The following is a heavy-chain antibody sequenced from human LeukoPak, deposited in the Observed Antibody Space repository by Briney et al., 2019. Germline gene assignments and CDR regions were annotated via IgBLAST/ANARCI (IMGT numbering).Heavy chain of an antibody. D-gene: IGHD3-22*01. V-gene: IGHV1-69*13. CDR1: GGTFSSYA. CDR3: ARVEDYYDSSGYSNWFDP. CDR2: IIPVFGTA. Sequence: SVKVSCKASGGTFSSYAISWVRQAPGQGLEWMGGIIPVFGTANYAQKFQGRVTITADESTSTAYMELSSLRSEDTAVYYCARVEDYYDSSGYSNWFDPWGQGTLVTVSS. J-gene: IGHJ5*02.